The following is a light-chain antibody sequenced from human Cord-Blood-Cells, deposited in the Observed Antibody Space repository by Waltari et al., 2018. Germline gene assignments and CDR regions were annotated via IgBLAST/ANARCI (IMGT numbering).Light chain of an antibody. CDR2: EGS. CDR1: SSDVGSYNL. V-gene: IGLV2-23*01. J-gene: IGLJ3*02. Sequence: QSALTQPASGSGSPGQSLTISCTGTSSDVGSYNLASWYQQHPGKAPKLLIYEGSKRPSGVSNRFSGSKSGNTASLTISGLQAEDEADYYCCSYAGSSTWVFGGGTKLTVL. CDR3: CSYAGSSTWV.